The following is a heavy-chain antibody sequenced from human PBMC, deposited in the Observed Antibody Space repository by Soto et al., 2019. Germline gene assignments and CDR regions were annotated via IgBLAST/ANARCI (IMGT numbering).Heavy chain of an antibody. V-gene: IGHV3-9*01. CDR3: AKGFCSSAKCYTYSYMDV. Sequence: ESGGTLVQPGRSLRLSCAASGFSFDEYAMHWVQQVPGKGLEWVSGVSWNSGTVGYGDSVKGRFTISRDNDKNSLYLQMNSLRAEDTAMYYCAKGFCSSAKCYTYSYMDVWGKGTAVTVSS. CDR2: VSWNSGTV. D-gene: IGHD2-2*01. J-gene: IGHJ6*03. CDR1: GFSFDEYA.